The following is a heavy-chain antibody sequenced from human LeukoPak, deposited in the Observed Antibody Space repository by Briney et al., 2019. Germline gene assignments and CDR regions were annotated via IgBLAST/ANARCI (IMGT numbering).Heavy chain of an antibody. D-gene: IGHD1-26*01. CDR1: GGSISSYY. CDR2: IYTSGST. J-gene: IGHJ3*02. CDR3: ASYSGIYSAFEI. V-gene: IGHV4-4*07. Sequence: SETLSLTCTVSGGSISSYYWSWIRQPAGKGLEWIGRIYTSGSTNYNPSLKSRVTMSVDTSKNQFSLKLSSVTAADTAVYHCASYSGIYSAFEIWGQGTLVTVSS.